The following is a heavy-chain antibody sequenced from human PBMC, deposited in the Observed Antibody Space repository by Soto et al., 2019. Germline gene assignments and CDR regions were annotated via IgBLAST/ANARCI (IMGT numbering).Heavy chain of an antibody. CDR2: IYYSGST. J-gene: IGHJ6*03. Sequence: SETLSLTCTVSGGSISSYYWSWIRQPPGKGLEWIGYIYYSGSTNYNPSLKSRVTISVDTSKNQFSLKLSSVTAADTAVYYCATSLDYDFWSGYYYMDVWGKGTTVTVSS. CDR3: ATSLDYDFWSGYYYMDV. V-gene: IGHV4-59*08. D-gene: IGHD3-3*01. CDR1: GGSISSYY.